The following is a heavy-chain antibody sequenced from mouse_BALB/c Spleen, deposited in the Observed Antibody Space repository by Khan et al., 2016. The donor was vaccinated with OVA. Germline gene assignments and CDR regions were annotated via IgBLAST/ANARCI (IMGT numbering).Heavy chain of an antibody. V-gene: IGHV1-18*01. Sequence: VQLQQSGPELVKPGASVKISCKPSGYTFPEYTVHWVKQSLGKSLDWIGVINPKNGGTAYNQKFKGKATLTVDKSSSTAYMEFRSLTSADSAVYYCARDAGRYWGQGTSVTVAS. J-gene: IGHJ4*01. CDR1: GYTFPEYT. D-gene: IGHD3-3*01. CDR3: ARDAGRY. CDR2: INPKNGGT.